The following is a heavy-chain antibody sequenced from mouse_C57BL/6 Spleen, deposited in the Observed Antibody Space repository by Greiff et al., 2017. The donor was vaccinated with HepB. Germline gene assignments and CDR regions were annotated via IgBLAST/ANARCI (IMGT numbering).Heavy chain of an antibody. CDR3: ARAANWDGNYFDY. V-gene: IGHV1-22*01. CDR1: GYTFTDYN. D-gene: IGHD4-1*01. Sequence: VQLKQSGPELVKPGASVKMSCKASGYTFTDYNMHWVKQSHGKSLEWIGYINPNNGGTSYNQKFKGKATLTVNKSSSTAYMELRSLTSEDSAVYYCARAANWDGNYFDYWGQGTTLTVSS. CDR2: INPNNGGT. J-gene: IGHJ2*01.